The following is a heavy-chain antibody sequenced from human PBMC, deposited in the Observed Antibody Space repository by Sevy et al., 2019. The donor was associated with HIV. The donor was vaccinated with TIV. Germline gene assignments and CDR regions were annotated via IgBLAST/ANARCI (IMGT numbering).Heavy chain of an antibody. CDR3: ARDLALLWFGESSTGFDY. V-gene: IGHV1-18*04. D-gene: IGHD3-10*01. CDR2: ISAYNGNK. J-gene: IGHJ4*02. CDR1: GYTFTSYG. Sequence: ASVKVSCKASGYTFTSYGISWVRQAPGQGLEWMGWISAYNGNKNYAQKLQGRVTMTTDTSTSTAYMELRSLRSDDTAVYYCARDLALLWFGESSTGFDYWGQGTLVTVSS.